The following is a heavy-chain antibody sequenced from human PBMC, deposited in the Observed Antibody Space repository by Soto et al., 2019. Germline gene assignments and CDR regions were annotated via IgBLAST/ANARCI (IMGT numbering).Heavy chain of an antibody. CDR3: ARDTMVRGVIRPFDY. CDR1: GYTFTSYG. V-gene: IGHV1-18*01. CDR2: ISAYNGNT. D-gene: IGHD3-10*01. J-gene: IGHJ4*02. Sequence: ASVKVSCKASGYTFTSYGISWVRQAPGQGLEWMGWISAYNGNTNYAQKLQGRVTMTTDTSTSTAYMELRSLRSDDTAVYYCARDTMVRGVIRPFDYWGQGTLVTVSS.